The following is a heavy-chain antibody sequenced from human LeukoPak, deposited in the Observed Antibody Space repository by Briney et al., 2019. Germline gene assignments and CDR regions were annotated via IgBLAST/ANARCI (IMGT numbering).Heavy chain of an antibody. CDR2: ISGSGGST. CDR3: ANLEGSYYAQPFDY. J-gene: IGHJ4*02. Sequence: GGSLRLSCAASGFTFSSYAMSWVRQAPGKGLEWVSAISGSGGSTYYADSVKGRFTISRDNSKNTLYLQMNSLRAEDTAVYYCANLEGSYYAQPFDYWGQGTLVTVPS. V-gene: IGHV3-23*01. CDR1: GFTFSSYA. D-gene: IGHD3-10*01.